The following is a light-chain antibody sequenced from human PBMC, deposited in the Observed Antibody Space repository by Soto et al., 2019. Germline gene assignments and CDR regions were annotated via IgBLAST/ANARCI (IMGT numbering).Light chain of an antibody. CDR1: QDIRNY. Sequence: DVQMTQSPSSLSASVGDRVTITCQASQDIRNYLNWYQQKPGKAPKLLIYDASNLDIGVPSRFSGSGSGTDFTFTISSLQPEDIATYYCQQYDTPITFGQGTRLEIK. CDR2: DAS. J-gene: IGKJ5*01. V-gene: IGKV1-33*01. CDR3: QQYDTPIT.